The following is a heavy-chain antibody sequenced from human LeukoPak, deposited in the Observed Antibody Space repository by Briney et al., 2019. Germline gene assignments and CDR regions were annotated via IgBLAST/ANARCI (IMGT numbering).Heavy chain of an antibody. D-gene: IGHD4-17*01. CDR1: GFPFTTYV. V-gene: IGHV3-23*01. J-gene: IGHJ5*02. CDR3: ARDLAPTTILARWLDP. Sequence: GGSLRLSCAASGFPFTTYVMSWVRQAPGKGLEWVSAISVSGDNTYYADSVKGRFAISRDNSEYTLYLRMDSLRAEDTAIYYCARDLAPTTILARWLDPWGQGTLVTVSS. CDR2: ISVSGDNT.